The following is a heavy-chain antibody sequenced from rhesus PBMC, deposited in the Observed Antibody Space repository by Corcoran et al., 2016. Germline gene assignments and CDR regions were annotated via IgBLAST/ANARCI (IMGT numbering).Heavy chain of an antibody. D-gene: IGHD6-13*01. V-gene: IGHV4-65*01. Sequence: QVQLQESGPGLVKPSETLSLTCAVSGGSVSSSNWWSWTRQSPGKGLEWIGYISGSSGSTCYNPPLKGRVTLSTDTSNSPFSLELSSVTAADTAVYYCARDIAAGSNFDYWGQGVLVTVSS. CDR3: ARDIAAGSNFDY. CDR1: GGSVSSSNW. J-gene: IGHJ4*01. CDR2: ISGSSGST.